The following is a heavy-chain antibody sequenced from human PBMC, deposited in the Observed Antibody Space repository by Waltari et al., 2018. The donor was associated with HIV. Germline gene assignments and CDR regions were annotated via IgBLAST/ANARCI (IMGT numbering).Heavy chain of an antibody. J-gene: IGHJ4*02. Sequence: EVQLVQSGAEVKEPGESLKISCQGSGYNFNIFWIAWVRQMPGKGLEWMGLIFPGDSDTRYSPSFQGQVTISADKSITTAYLQWTTLRASDTAMYYCARGAVRSTLFYFDFWAQGTLVTVSS. V-gene: IGHV5-51*03. D-gene: IGHD2-15*01. CDR1: GYNFNIFW. CDR2: IFPGDSDT. CDR3: ARGAVRSTLFYFDF.